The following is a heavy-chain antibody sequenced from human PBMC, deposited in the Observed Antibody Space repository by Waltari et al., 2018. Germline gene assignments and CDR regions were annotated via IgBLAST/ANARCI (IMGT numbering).Heavy chain of an antibody. Sequence: EVQLVESGGGLVKPGGSLRLSCADSGFTFSSYSMNWVRQAPGKGLEWVSSISSSSSYIYYADSVKGRFTISRDNAKNSLYLKMNSLRAEDTAVYYCARDADSSGWYVDYWGQGTLVTVSS. J-gene: IGHJ4*02. V-gene: IGHV3-21*01. CDR1: GFTFSSYS. D-gene: IGHD6-19*01. CDR3: ARDADSSGWYVDY. CDR2: ISSSSSYI.